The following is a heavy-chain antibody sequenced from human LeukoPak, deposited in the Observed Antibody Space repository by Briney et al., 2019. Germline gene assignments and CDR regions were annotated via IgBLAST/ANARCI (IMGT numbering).Heavy chain of an antibody. CDR1: GFTISSYA. J-gene: IGHJ4*02. D-gene: IGHD4-23*01. CDR2: ISSDGGST. Sequence: GGSLRLSCSVSGFTISSYAMHWVRQAPGKGLEYVSSISSDGGSTFYADSVKGRFTISRGNSRNTLSLQMSSLRTEDTAVYYCVKDRWVDYWGQGTLVIVSS. CDR3: VKDRWVDY. V-gene: IGHV3-64D*06.